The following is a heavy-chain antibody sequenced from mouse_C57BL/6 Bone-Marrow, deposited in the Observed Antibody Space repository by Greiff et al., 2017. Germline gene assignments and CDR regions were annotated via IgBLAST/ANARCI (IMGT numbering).Heavy chain of an antibody. CDR2: IYPRSGNT. CDR3: ARGGYYGSKDYYAMDY. CDR1: GYTFTSYG. J-gene: IGHJ4*01. Sequence: QVQLQQSGAELARPGASVKLSCKASGYTFTSYGISWVKQRTGQGLEWIGEIYPRSGNTYYNEKFKGKATLTADKSSSTAYMELRSLTSEDSAVYFCARGGYYGSKDYYAMDYWGQGTSVTVSS. V-gene: IGHV1-81*01. D-gene: IGHD1-1*01.